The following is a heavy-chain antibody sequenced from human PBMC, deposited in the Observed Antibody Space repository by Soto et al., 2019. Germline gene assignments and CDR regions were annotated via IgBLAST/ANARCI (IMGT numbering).Heavy chain of an antibody. V-gene: IGHV3-9*01. CDR2: ISWNSGSI. J-gene: IGHJ4*02. CDR3: AKDLQVGTGPMPQLTYYFDY. Sequence: EVQLVESGGGLVQPGRSLRLSCAASGFTFDDYAMHWVRQAPGKGLEWVSGISWNSGSIGYADSVKGRFTISRDNAKNSLYLQMNSLRAEDTALYYCAKDLQVGTGPMPQLTYYFDYWVQGTLVTVSS. CDR1: GFTFDDYA. D-gene: IGHD2-2*01.